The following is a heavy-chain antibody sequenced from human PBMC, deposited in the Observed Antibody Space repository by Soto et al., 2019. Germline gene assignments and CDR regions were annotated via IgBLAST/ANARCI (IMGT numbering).Heavy chain of an antibody. CDR1: GFSLSTPGVG. Sequence: QITLKESGPTLVKPTQTLTLTCTFSGFSLSTPGVGVGWIRQPPGKALEWLALIYWDNDRRHSPSLKSRLTITKDTSKNEVVLTMTNVDPEDTGTYYCTHSSQFSACDARCIASDYWGQGILVTVSS. CDR2: IYWDNDR. D-gene: IGHD2-8*01. V-gene: IGHV2-5*02. CDR3: THSSQFSACDARCIASDY. J-gene: IGHJ4*02.